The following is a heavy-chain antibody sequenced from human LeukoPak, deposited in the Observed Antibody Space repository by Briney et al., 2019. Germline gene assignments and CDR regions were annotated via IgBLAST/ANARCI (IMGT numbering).Heavy chain of an antibody. CDR2: ISSSSSYI. Sequence: GGSLRLSCAASGFTFSSYSMNWVRQAPGKGLEWVSSISSSSSYIYYADSVKGRFTISRDNDKNSLYLQMNSLRAEDTAVYYCARDSDDFWSGSNWFDPWGQGTLVTVSS. D-gene: IGHD3-3*01. V-gene: IGHV3-21*01. CDR3: ARDSDDFWSGSNWFDP. J-gene: IGHJ5*02. CDR1: GFTFSSYS.